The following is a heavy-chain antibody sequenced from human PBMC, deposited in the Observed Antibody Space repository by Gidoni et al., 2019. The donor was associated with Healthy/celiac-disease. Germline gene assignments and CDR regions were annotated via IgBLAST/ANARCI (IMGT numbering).Heavy chain of an antibody. V-gene: IGHV4-59*01. CDR2: IHYSVST. J-gene: IGHJ3*02. Sequence: LQLQESGPGLVQPSYTLPLTCPVSGGPIRSYYWSWIRQPPGKGLEWIGYIHYSVSTNYNPPLKSRVTISVDTSKNQFSLKLSSVTAADTAVYYCAREGQIPIRAFDIWGQGTMVTVSS. CDR1: GGPIRSYY. CDR3: AREGQIPIRAFDI.